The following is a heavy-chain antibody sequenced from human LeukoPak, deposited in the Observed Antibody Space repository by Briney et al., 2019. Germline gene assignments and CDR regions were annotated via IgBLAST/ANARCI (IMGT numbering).Heavy chain of an antibody. CDR1: GYTFTSYY. CDR2: INPSGGST. D-gene: IGHD2-2*01. Sequence: ASVKVSCKASGYTFTSYYMHWVRQAPGQGLEWMGIINPSGGSTSYAQKLQGRVTMTRDTSTSTVYMELSSLRSEDTAVYYCARDYMVPAAVYYYYGMDVWGQGTTVTVSS. J-gene: IGHJ6*02. V-gene: IGHV1-46*01. CDR3: ARDYMVPAAVYYYYGMDV.